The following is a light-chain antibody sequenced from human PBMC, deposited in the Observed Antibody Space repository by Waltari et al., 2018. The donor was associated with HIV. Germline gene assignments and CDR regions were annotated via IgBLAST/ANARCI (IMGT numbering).Light chain of an antibody. V-gene: IGLV3-21*04. CDR1: NIGLKS. Sequence: VVPQAPSVSVAPGQTAKINCGGGNIGLKSVHWYQQRPGQAPLLIINYDRARLSGISGRFSASNSGTTATLNINRVEAGDEDDYYCQVLDDENDVVFGAGTRLTVL. CDR2: YDR. CDR3: QVLDDENDVV. J-gene: IGLJ2*01.